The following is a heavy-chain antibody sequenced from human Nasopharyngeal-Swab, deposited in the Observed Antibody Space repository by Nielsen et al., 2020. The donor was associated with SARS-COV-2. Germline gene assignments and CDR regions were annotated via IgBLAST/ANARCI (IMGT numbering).Heavy chain of an antibody. D-gene: IGHD5-12*01. CDR2: INAGNGNT. J-gene: IGHJ5*02. CDR1: GYTFTSYA. CDR3: ARGGDIVATIHLNWFDP. V-gene: IGHV1-3*01. Sequence: ASAMVFCYASGYTFTSYAMHWVRQAPGQRLEWMGWINAGNGNTKYSQKFQGRVTITRDTSASTAYMELSSLRSEDTAVYYCARGGDIVATIHLNWFDPWGQGTLVTVSS.